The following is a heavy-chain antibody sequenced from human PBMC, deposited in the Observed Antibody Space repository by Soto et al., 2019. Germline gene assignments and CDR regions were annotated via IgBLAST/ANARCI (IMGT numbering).Heavy chain of an antibody. D-gene: IGHD6-25*01. CDR1: GGSISSYY. V-gene: IGHV4-4*07. CDR2: IYTSGST. J-gene: IGHJ4*02. CDR3: ARGFSSGYTYGHDS. Sequence: SETLSLTCTVSGGSISSYYWSWIRQPAGKGLEWIGRIYTSGSTNYNPSLQGRVTMSVDTSKNQFSLTLSFVTAADTAVYYCARGFSSGYTYGHDSWGQGTLVTVSS.